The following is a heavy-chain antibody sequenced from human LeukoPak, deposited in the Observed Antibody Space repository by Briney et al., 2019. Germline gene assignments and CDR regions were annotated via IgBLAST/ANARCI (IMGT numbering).Heavy chain of an antibody. V-gene: IGHV1-2*04. CDR1: GYTFTGYY. D-gene: IGHD3-10*01. CDR3: ARVSKGGYGSGSYLFDY. CDR2: INPNSGGT. Sequence: ASVKVSCKASGYTFTGYYMHWVRQAPGQGLEWMGWINPNSGGTNYAQKFQGWVTMTRDTSISTAYMELSRLRSDDTAVYYCARVSKGGYGSGSYLFDYWGQGTLVTVSS. J-gene: IGHJ4*02.